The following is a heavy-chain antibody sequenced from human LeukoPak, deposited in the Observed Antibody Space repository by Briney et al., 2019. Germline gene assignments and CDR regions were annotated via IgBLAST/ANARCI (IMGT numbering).Heavy chain of an antibody. D-gene: IGHD3-22*01. CDR1: GYTFTSYY. Sequence: ASVKVSCKASGYTFTSYYMHWVRQAPGQGLEWMGIINPSGGSTSYAQKFQGRVTMTRDTSTSTVYMELSSLRSEDTAAYYCARVVYYYDSSGYYPLGYWGQGTLVTVSS. CDR3: ARVVYYYDSSGYYPLGY. CDR2: INPSGGST. J-gene: IGHJ4*02. V-gene: IGHV1-46*01.